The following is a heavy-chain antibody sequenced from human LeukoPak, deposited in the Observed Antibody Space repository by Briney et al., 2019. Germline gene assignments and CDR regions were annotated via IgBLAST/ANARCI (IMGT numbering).Heavy chain of an antibody. J-gene: IGHJ4*02. Sequence: SETLSLTCAVSGYSISSGYYWGWIRQPPGKGLEWIGSIYHSGSTYYNPSLKSRVTISVDTSKNQFSLKLSSVTAADTAVYYCARSAYDSGDYWGQETLVTVSS. D-gene: IGHD3-22*01. CDR3: ARSAYDSGDY. CDR2: IYHSGST. V-gene: IGHV4-38-2*01. CDR1: GYSISSGYY.